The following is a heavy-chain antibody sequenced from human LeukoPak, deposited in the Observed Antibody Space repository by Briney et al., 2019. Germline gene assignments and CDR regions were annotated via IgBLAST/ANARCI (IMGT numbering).Heavy chain of an antibody. CDR3: ARNGAYCSGGSCAHDTFDM. V-gene: IGHV4-59*01. J-gene: IGHJ3*02. Sequence: SETLSLTCTVSGGSISSYYWSWIRQPPGKGLEWIGYIYYSGSTTYNTSLKSRVTISVATSKNQFSLKLSSVTAADTAVYYCARNGAYCSGGSCAHDTFDMWGQGTMATVSS. CDR1: GGSISSYY. D-gene: IGHD2-15*01. CDR2: IYYSGST.